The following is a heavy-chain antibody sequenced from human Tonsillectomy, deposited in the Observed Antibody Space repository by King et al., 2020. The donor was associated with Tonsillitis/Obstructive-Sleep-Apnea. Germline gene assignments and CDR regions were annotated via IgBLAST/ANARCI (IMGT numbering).Heavy chain of an antibody. V-gene: IGHV3-15*01. Sequence: QLVQSGGGLVNPGGSLRLSCAASGFTFSNAWMSWVRQAPGKGLEWVGRIKSKTEGGTTDYVAPVKGRFIISRDDSKNTVYLRMNSLKTEDTAVYYCTTDGLPDWGQGTLVTVSS. D-gene: IGHD3/OR15-3a*01. J-gene: IGHJ4*02. CDR2: IKSKTEGGTT. CDR1: GFTFSNAW. CDR3: TTDGLPD.